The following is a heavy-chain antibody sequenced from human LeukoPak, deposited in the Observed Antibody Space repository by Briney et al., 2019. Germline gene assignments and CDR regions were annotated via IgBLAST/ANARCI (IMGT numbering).Heavy chain of an antibody. V-gene: IGHV3-53*01. CDR3: ARDGITMVRGVIKYYYGMDV. D-gene: IGHD3-10*01. Sequence: GGSLRLSCAASGFTVSSNYMSWVRQAPGKGLEWVSAIYSGGSTYYADSVKGRFTISRDNSKNTLYLQMNSLRAEDTAVYYCARDGITMVRGVIKYYYGMDVWGQGTTVTVSS. J-gene: IGHJ6*02. CDR1: GFTVSSNY. CDR2: IYSGGST.